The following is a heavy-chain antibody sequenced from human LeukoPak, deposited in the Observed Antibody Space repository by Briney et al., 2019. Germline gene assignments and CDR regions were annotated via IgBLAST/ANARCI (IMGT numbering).Heavy chain of an antibody. CDR1: GFTFSSYG. D-gene: IGHD3-10*01. J-gene: IGHJ3*02. CDR2: IRYDGSNK. Sequence: GGSLRLSCAASGFTFSSYGMHWVRQAPGKGLEWVAFIRYDGSNKYYADSVKGRFTISRDNSKNTLYLQMNSLRAEDTAVYYCANLWEGYYGSGSLMDIWGQGTMVTVSS. CDR3: ANLWEGYYGSGSLMDI. V-gene: IGHV3-30*02.